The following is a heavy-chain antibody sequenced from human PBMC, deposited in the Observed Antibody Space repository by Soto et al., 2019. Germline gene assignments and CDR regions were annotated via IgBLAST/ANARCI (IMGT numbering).Heavy chain of an antibody. CDR1: GFTFSSYW. CDR2: IKQDGREK. CDR3: ARDSMYYYDSSGYYYVDY. J-gene: IGHJ4*02. V-gene: IGHV3-7*03. Sequence: PGGSLRLSCAASGFTFSSYWMSWVRQAPGKGLEWVANIKQDGREKYYVDSVKGRFTISRDNAKNSLYLQMNSLRAEDTAVYYCARDSMYYYDSSGYYYVDYWGQGTLVTVS. D-gene: IGHD3-22*01.